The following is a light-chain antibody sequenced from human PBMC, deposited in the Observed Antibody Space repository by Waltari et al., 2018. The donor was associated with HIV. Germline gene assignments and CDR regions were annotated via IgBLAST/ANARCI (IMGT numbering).Light chain of an antibody. J-gene: IGLJ2*01. CDR2: GVY. Sequence: QSALTQPRSVSGSPAQSVTISCTGTGRDVGAYYYVSWYQLHPGKAPKLIIYGVYKRPSGVPDRFSGSKSGNTASLTISGLQTEDEADYYCCSYAGSDTPVVFGGGTKLTVL. V-gene: IGLV2-11*01. CDR1: GRDVGAYYY. CDR3: CSYAGSDTPVV.